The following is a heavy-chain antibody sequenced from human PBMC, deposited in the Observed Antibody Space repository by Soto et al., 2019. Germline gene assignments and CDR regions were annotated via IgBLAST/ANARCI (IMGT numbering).Heavy chain of an antibody. Sequence: GESLKISCKGSGYSFTSYWISWVRQMPGKGLEWMGRIDPSDSYTNYSPSFQGHVTISADKSISTAYLQWSSLKASDTAMYYCARRAPTTVTSLDYYYYGMDVWGQGTTVTVSS. CDR2: IDPSDSYT. V-gene: IGHV5-10-1*01. CDR1: GYSFTSYW. D-gene: IGHD4-17*01. J-gene: IGHJ6*02. CDR3: ARRAPTTVTSLDYYYYGMDV.